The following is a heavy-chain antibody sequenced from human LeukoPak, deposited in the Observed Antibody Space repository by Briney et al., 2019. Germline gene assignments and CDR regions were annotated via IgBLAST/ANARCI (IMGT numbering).Heavy chain of an antibody. CDR1: GFVFSTYG. CDR2: ISYDGSNK. V-gene: IGHV3-30*03. CDR3: ARDLLIVSYFDWLSYYYYGMDV. D-gene: IGHD3-9*01. Sequence: GGSLRLSCAASGFVFSTYGMNWVRQAPGKGLEWVAVISYDGSNKYYADSVKGRFTISRDNSKNTLYLQMNSLRAEDTAVYYCARDLLIVSYFDWLSYYYYGMDVWGQGTTVTVSS. J-gene: IGHJ6*02.